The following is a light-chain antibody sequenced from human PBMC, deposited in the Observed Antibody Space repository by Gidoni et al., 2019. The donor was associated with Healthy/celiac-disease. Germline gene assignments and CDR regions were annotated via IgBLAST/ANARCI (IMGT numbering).Light chain of an antibody. Sequence: DIQMTQSPSTLSASVGDRVTITCRASQSISSWLAWYQQKPGKAPKLLIYDASSLESGVPSRFSGSGSGTEFTLTISSLQPDDFATYYCQQYNSYPWTFGQXTKVEXK. CDR3: QQYNSYPWT. CDR1: QSISSW. CDR2: DAS. V-gene: IGKV1-5*01. J-gene: IGKJ1*01.